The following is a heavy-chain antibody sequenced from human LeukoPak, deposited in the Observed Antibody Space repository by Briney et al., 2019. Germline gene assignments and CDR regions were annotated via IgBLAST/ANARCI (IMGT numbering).Heavy chain of an antibody. Sequence: SETLSLTCTVSGGSISSSSYYWGWIRQPPGKGLEWIGSIYYSGSTYYNPSLKSRVTISVDTSKNQFSLKLSSVTAADTAVYYCAREGYYDSSGNRPAYYYYYYMNVWGTGTTVTISS. D-gene: IGHD3-22*01. J-gene: IGHJ6*03. V-gene: IGHV4-39*07. CDR2: IYYSGST. CDR3: AREGYYDSSGNRPAYYYYYYMNV. CDR1: GGSISSSSYY.